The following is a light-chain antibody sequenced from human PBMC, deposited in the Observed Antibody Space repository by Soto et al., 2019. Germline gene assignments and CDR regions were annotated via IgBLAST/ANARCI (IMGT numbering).Light chain of an antibody. Sequence: QSVVTQPASVSGSPGQSVSISCTGPRRDIGDSNFISWYQHSPGKAPRLLIYEVNNRPSGVSKRFSGSKAGNTASLTISGLLDDDEADYFCASFRSGTILVFGSGTKVTVL. CDR2: EVN. CDR1: RRDIGDSNF. J-gene: IGLJ1*01. CDR3: ASFRSGTILV. V-gene: IGLV2-14*01.